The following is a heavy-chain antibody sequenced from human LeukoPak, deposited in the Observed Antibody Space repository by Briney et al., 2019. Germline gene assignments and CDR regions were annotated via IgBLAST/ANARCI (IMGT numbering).Heavy chain of an antibody. CDR3: ARGGSSWYLDY. D-gene: IGHD6-13*01. J-gene: IGHJ4*02. CDR1: GGSISSSGYY. CDR2: IYHGGST. V-gene: IGHV4-39*07. Sequence: PSETLSLTCTVSGGSISSSGYYWGWIRQPPGKGLEWIGLIYHGGSTYYNPSLESRVTISVDTSKNQFSLKLSSVTAADTAVYYCARGGSSWYLDYWGQGTLVTVSS.